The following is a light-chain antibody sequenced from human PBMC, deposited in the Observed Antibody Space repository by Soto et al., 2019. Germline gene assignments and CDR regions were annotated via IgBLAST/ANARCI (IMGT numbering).Light chain of an antibody. V-gene: IGLV2-14*01. CDR2: EVS. CDR1: RSDVGGHKF. J-gene: IGLJ3*02. CDR3: SSYTSNNTPV. Sequence: QSALTQPASVSGSPGQSITISCTGIRSDVGGHKFVSWYQHHPGKVPKLIIYEVSNRPSGVSNRFSGSKSGNTASLTISGLRAEDEADYYCSSYTSNNTPVFGGGTKVTVL.